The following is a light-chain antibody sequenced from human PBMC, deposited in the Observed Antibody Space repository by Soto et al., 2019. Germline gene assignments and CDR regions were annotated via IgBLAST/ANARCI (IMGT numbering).Light chain of an antibody. CDR2: EVS. CDR1: SHDIGGYKY. J-gene: IGLJ1*01. CDR3: SSYTSSSTLLYV. V-gene: IGLV2-14*01. Sequence: QSALTQPASVSGSPGQSITISCTGTSHDIGGYKYVSWYQQHPGKAPKLMIYEVSNRPSGVSNRFSGSKSGNTASLTISGLQAEDEADYYCSSYTSSSTLLYVFGTGTKLTVL.